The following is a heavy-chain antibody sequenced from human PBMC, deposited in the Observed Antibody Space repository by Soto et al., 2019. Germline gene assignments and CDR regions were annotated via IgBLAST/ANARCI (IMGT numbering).Heavy chain of an antibody. D-gene: IGHD3-3*01. CDR3: AKTGPNGRFLEWLLHMGWFDY. CDR2: IKQDGSEK. J-gene: IGHJ4*02. CDR1: GFTFSSYW. Sequence: GGSLRLSCAASGFTFSSYWMSWVRQAPGKGLEWVANIKQDGSEKYYVDSVKGRFTISRDNSKNTLYLQMNSLRAEDTAVYYCAKTGPNGRFLEWLLHMGWFDYWGQGTLVTVSS. V-gene: IGHV3-7*05.